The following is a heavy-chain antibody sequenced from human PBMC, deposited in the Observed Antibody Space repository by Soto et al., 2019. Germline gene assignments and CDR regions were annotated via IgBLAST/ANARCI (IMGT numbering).Heavy chain of an antibody. J-gene: IGHJ5*02. CDR1: GGTFSSYT. D-gene: IGHD2-2*01. Sequence: SVKVSCKASGGTFSSYTISWVRQAPGQGLEWMGRIIPILGIANYAQKFQGRVTITADKSTSTAYMELSSLRSEDTAVYYCARDPCSSTSCHQGRIRNWFDPWGQGTLVTVSS. V-gene: IGHV1-69*04. CDR3: ARDPCSSTSCHQGRIRNWFDP. CDR2: IIPILGIA.